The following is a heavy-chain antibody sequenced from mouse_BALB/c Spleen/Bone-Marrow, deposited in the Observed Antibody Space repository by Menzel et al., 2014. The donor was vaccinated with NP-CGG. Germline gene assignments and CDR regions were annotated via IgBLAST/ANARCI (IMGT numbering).Heavy chain of an antibody. V-gene: IGHV5-6-3*01. CDR1: GFTFSSYG. CDR2: INSNGGST. D-gene: IGHD1-1*01. Sequence: DVQLVESGGGLVQPGGSLKLSCAASGFTFSSYGMSWVRQTPDKRLELVATINSNGGSTYFPDSVKGRFTISRENAKNTLYLKRSVLKTEETAMCYSARDFYGNSDEWGQGTTLTVSS. CDR3: ARDFYGNSDE. J-gene: IGHJ2*01.